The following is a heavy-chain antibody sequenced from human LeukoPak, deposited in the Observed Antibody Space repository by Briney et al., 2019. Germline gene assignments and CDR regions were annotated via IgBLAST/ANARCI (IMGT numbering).Heavy chain of an antibody. V-gene: IGHV4-39*01. CDR2: IYYSGST. CDR1: GGSISSSSYY. Sequence: SETLSLTCTVSGGSISSSSYYWGWIRQPPGKGLEWIGSIYYSGSTYYNPSLKSRVTISVDTSKNQFSLKLSSVTAADTAVYYCARITSGSYLRFDYWGQGTLVTVSS. D-gene: IGHD1-26*01. J-gene: IGHJ4*02. CDR3: ARITSGSYLRFDY.